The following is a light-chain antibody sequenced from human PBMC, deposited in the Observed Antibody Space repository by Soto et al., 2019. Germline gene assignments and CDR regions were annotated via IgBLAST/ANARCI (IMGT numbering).Light chain of an antibody. CDR3: QQRSNWPY. CDR2: DAS. J-gene: IGKJ3*01. CDR1: QSVSSY. V-gene: IGKV3-11*01. Sequence: EIVLTQSPGTLSLSPGERATLSCRASQSVSSYLAWYQQKPGQAPRLLIYDASNRATGIPARFSGSGSGTDFTLTISSLEPEDFAVYYCQQRSNWPYFGPGTKVDIK.